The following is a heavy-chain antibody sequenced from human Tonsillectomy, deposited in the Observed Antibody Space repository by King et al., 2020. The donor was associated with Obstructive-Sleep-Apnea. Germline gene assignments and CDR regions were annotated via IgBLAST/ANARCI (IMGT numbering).Heavy chain of an antibody. Sequence: VQLVESGGGLVQPGGSLRLSCAASGFTFSSYSMNWVRQAPGKGLEWGSYISSSSSTIYYADSVKGRFTISRDNAKNSLYLQMNSLRAEDTAVYFCAREREGHYWGQGPLVTVSS. CDR1: GFTFSSYS. V-gene: IGHV3-48*04. CDR3: AREREGHY. CDR2: ISSSSSTI. J-gene: IGHJ4*02.